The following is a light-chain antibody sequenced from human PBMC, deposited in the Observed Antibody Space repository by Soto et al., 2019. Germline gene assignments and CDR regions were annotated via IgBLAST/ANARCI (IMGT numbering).Light chain of an antibody. J-gene: IGLJ1*01. CDR1: SSDVGRYNY. CDR2: YVS. Sequence: QSVLTQPASVSGSPGQSITIFCTGTSSDVGRYNYVSWYQQYPGKAPQLMIYYVSDRPSGVSNRFSGAKSGNTASLTISGHHAEDEADYYCSSYASSSTDAFVTGTKLTVL. CDR3: SSYASSSTDA. V-gene: IGLV2-14*01.